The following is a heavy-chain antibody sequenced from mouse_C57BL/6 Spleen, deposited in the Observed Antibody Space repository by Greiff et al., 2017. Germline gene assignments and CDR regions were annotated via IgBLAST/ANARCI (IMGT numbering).Heavy chain of an antibody. CDR2: INPNNGGT. J-gene: IGHJ2*01. V-gene: IGHV1-26*01. CDR1: GYTFTDYY. Sequence: EVQLQQSGPELVKPGASVKISCKASGYTFTDYYMNWVKQSHGKSLEWIGDINPNNGGTSYNQKFKGKATLTVDKSSSTAYMELRSLTSEDSAVYYCARRADGYYRYFDYWGQGTTLTVSS. D-gene: IGHD2-3*01. CDR3: ARRADGYYRYFDY.